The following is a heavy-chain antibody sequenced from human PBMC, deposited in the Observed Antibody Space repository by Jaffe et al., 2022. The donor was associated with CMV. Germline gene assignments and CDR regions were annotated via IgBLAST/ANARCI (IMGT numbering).Heavy chain of an antibody. J-gene: IGHJ4*02. Sequence: QVQLVQSGAEVKKPGASVKVSCKASGYTFTSYGISWVRQAPGQGLEWMGWISAYNGNTNYAQKLQGRVTMTTDTSTSTAYMELRSLRSDDTAVYYCARLRSGFLEWLLGPFDYWGQGTLVTVSS. D-gene: IGHD3-3*01. CDR3: ARLRSGFLEWLLGPFDY. CDR2: ISAYNGNT. CDR1: GYTFTSYG. V-gene: IGHV1-18*04.